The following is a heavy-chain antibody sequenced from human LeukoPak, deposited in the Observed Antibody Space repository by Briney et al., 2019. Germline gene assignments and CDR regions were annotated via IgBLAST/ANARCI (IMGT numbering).Heavy chain of an antibody. D-gene: IGHD3-22*01. CDR3: ARDLGQYYDTSDNWFDP. Sequence: PGGSLRLSCAASGFTFSSYAMSRVRQAPGKGLEWVSAISGSGGSTYYADSVKGRFTISRDNAKNTLNLQMNSLRAEDTAVYYCARDLGQYYDTSDNWFDPWGQGTLVTVSS. J-gene: IGHJ5*02. CDR2: ISGSGGST. CDR1: GFTFSSYA. V-gene: IGHV3-23*01.